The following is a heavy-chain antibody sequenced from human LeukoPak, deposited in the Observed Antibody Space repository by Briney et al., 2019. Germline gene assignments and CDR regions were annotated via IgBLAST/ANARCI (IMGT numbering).Heavy chain of an antibody. CDR1: GYSISSNYY. CDR3: AREHFDY. Sequence: SETLSLTCAVSGYSISSNYYWGWIRQPPGKGLEWIGCFYHSGNTYYNPSLKSRVTVSVDTSKNQFSLKLSSVTAADTAVYYCAREHFDYWGQGALVTVSS. V-gene: IGHV4-38-2*02. J-gene: IGHJ4*02. CDR2: FYHSGNT.